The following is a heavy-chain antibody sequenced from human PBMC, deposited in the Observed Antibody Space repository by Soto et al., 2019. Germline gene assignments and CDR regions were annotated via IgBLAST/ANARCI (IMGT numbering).Heavy chain of an antibody. V-gene: IGHV3-33*01. CDR3: ARDWEAVAGPGLDY. D-gene: IGHD6-19*01. CDR2: IWYDGSNK. J-gene: IGHJ4*02. CDR1: GFTFSSYG. Sequence: GGSLRLSCAASGFTFSSYGMHWVRQAPGKGLEWVAVIWYDGSNKYYADSVKGRFTISRDNSKNTLYLQMNSLRAEDTAVYYCARDWEAVAGPGLDYWGQGTLVTVSS.